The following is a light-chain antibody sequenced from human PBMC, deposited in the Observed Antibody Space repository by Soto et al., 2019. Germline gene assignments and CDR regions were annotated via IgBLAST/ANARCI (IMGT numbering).Light chain of an antibody. CDR2: AAS. CDR3: QQYGSSLLFT. V-gene: IGKV3-20*01. Sequence: EIVLTQSPGTLSLSPGERATLSCRASQSVSSSYLAWYQQKPGKAPRLLIYAASSRATVIPDRFSGSGSWTDFTLNISRLEPEDFAVYYCQQYGSSLLFTFGPGTKVDIK. CDR1: QSVSSSY. J-gene: IGKJ3*01.